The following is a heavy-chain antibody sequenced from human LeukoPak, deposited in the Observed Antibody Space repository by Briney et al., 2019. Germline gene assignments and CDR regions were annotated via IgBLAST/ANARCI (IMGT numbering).Heavy chain of an antibody. D-gene: IGHD2-2*01. CDR2: FDPEDGET. CDR3: ATSAATDIVVVPAALLYNWFDP. Sequence: ASVKVSCKVSGYTLTELSMHWVRQAPGKGLEWMGGFDPEDGETIYAQKFQGRVTMTEDTSTDTAYMELSSLRSEDTAVYYCATSAATDIVVVPAALLYNWFDPWGQGTLVTVSS. V-gene: IGHV1-24*01. CDR1: GYTLTELS. J-gene: IGHJ5*02.